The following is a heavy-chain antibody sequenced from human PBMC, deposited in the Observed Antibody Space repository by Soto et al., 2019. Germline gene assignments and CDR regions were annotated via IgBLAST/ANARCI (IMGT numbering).Heavy chain of an antibody. V-gene: IGHV1-46*01. J-gene: IGHJ5*02. CDR2: INPSGGST. Sequence: ASVKVSCKASGYTFTSYYMHWVRQAPGQGLDWMGIINPSGGSTSYAQKFQGRVKMTRDTSTSTVYMELSSLRSEDTAVYYCARDRGSYSGFDPWGQGTQVTVSS. CDR1: GYTFTSYY. CDR3: ARDRGSYSGFDP. D-gene: IGHD1-26*01.